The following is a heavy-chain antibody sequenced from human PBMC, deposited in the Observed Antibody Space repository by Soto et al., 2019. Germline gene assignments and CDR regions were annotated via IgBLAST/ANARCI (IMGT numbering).Heavy chain of an antibody. D-gene: IGHD3-3*01. CDR3: ARDLLLRFLEWYYYYGMDV. Sequence: ASVKVSCKASGYTFTSSGISWARQAHGQGLEWMGWISAYNGNTNYAQKLQGRVTMTTDTSTSTAYMELRSLRSDDTAVYYCARDLLLRFLEWYYYYGMDVWGQGTTVTVSS. V-gene: IGHV1-18*01. J-gene: IGHJ6*02. CDR1: GYTFTSSG. CDR2: ISAYNGNT.